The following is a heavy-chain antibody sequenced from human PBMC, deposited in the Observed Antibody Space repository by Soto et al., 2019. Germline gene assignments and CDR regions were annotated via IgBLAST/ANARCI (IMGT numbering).Heavy chain of an antibody. D-gene: IGHD4-17*01. CDR1: GYTFTSYG. V-gene: IGHV1-18*01. CDR2: ISAYNGNT. J-gene: IGHJ4*02. Sequence: ASVKVSCKASGYTFTSYGISWVRQAPGQGLEWMGWISAYNGNTNYAQKLQGRVTMTTDTSTSTAYMELRSLRSDDTAVYYCAREHLDDYGDYRFDDWGQGTLVTVSS. CDR3: AREHLDDYGDYRFDD.